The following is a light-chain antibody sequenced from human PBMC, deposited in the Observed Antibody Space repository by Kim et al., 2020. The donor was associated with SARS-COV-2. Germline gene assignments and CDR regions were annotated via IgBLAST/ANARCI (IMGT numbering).Light chain of an antibody. CDR1: RSNSGNKP. CDR3: AAWDGSLNAWV. CDR2: SDN. Sequence: VTNPGSGDRSNSGNKPVNWYQKLPGTAPQLLIYSDNHRPSGVPDRFSVSKSGTSASLAISGLQSEDEADYYCAAWDGSLNAWVFGGGTKLTVL. V-gene: IGLV1-44*01. J-gene: IGLJ3*02.